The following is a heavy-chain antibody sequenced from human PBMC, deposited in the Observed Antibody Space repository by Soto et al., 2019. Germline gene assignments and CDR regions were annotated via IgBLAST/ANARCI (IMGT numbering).Heavy chain of an antibody. V-gene: IGHV3-23*01. Sequence: EVQLLESGGALVRPGGSLRLSCAASGFSFNNYALSWVRQAPGKGLEWVSTFSAGGRAYYAASMQGRFTIARDSSQDTVHLPISDLRPEDTAVYYCAKESLPEHYGDTLFDYWGQGTRVTVSS. CDR1: GFSFNNYA. CDR3: AKESLPEHYGDTLFDY. D-gene: IGHD4-17*01. J-gene: IGHJ4*02. CDR2: FSAGGRA.